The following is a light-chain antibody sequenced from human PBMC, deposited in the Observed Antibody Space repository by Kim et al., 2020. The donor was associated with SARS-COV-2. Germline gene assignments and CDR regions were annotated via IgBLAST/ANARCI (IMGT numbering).Light chain of an antibody. J-gene: IGLJ3*02. CDR1: SGPSSAI. V-gene: IGLV4-60*03. Sequence: SSIHPSCPLSSGPSSAIVAWHRQPAGKAPRLLMNLRGSGSYNEGGVVPGRFAGSTSAADRYLTISIHPSDDEADYCCASWDGYPRVFGGGTQLTVL. CDR2: LRGSGSY. CDR3: ASWDGYPRV.